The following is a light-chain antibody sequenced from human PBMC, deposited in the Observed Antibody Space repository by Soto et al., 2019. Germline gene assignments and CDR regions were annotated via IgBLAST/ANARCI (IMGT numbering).Light chain of an antibody. J-gene: IGKJ2*01. CDR1: QSLDSTS. Sequence: EVVLTQSPGTLSLSPGERATLSCRASQSLDSTSLAWYQQKPGQSPRLVIYGASRRATGIPVRFSGSGSGTDFILTIDRLEPEDFAVYYCQRSGTSPPYIFGAGTRLDIK. V-gene: IGKV3-20*01. CDR2: GAS. CDR3: QRSGTSPPYI.